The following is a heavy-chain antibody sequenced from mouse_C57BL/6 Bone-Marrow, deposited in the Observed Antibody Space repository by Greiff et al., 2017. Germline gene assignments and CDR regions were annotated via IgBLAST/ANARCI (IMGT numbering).Heavy chain of an antibody. J-gene: IGHJ2*01. V-gene: IGHV1-63*01. Sequence: QVQLQQSGAELVRPGTSVKMSCKASGYTFTNYWIGWAKQRPGHGLEWIGDIYPGGGYTNYNEKFKGKATLTADKSSSTAYMQFSSLTSEDSAIYYCARSERRYFDYWGQGTTLTVSS. CDR2: IYPGGGYT. CDR1: GYTFTNYW. CDR3: ARSERRYFDY.